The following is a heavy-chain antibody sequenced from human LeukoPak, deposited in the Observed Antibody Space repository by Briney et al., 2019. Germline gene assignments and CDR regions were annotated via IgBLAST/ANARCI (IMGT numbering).Heavy chain of an antibody. CDR3: ARGTVTFYYYYCMDV. D-gene: IGHD4-17*01. V-gene: IGHV3-23*01. Sequence: PGGSLRLSCVASGFTFSSSATTWVRQAPGRGREWVSAISGSVGSTFHADSVKGRFTISRDNSKNTLYLQMNSLRAEDTAVYYCARGTVTFYYYYCMDVWGQGTTVTVSS. CDR1: GFTFSSSA. CDR2: ISGSVGST. J-gene: IGHJ6*02.